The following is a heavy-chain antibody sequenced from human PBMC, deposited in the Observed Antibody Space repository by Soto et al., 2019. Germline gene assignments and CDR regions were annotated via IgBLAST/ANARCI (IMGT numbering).Heavy chain of an antibody. CDR2: IWYDGSNK. J-gene: IGHJ3*02. D-gene: IGHD6-13*01. Sequence: SLRLSCAASGFTFSSYGMHWVRQAPGKGLEWVAVIWYDGSNKYYADSVKGRFTISRDNSKNTLYLQMNSLRAEDTAVYYCARECIAAAGPHVAFDIWGQGTMVTVSS. V-gene: IGHV3-33*01. CDR3: ARECIAAAGPHVAFDI. CDR1: GFTFSSYG.